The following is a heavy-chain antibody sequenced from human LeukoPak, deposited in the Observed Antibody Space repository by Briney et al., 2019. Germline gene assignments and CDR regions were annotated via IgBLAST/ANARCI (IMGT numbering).Heavy chain of an antibody. V-gene: IGHV3-48*02. CDR3: ARATYWGFDP. Sequence: GGSLRLSCAVSAFTFSTYNMHWVRQAPGKGLEWVSYISDSSSVTHYADSVKGRFTISRDNAENSLYLQMNSLRDEDTAIYYCARATYWGFDPWGPGTLVTVSS. CDR2: ISDSSSVT. J-gene: IGHJ5*02. D-gene: IGHD2-15*01. CDR1: AFTFSTYN.